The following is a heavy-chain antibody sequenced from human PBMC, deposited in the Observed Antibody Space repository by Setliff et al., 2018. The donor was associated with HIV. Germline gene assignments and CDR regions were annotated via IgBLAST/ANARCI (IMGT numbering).Heavy chain of an antibody. CDR3: AKRPGYGYPFHI. D-gene: IGHD5-18*01. J-gene: IGHJ3*02. V-gene: IGHV4-30-4*08. Sequence: TLSLTCTVSGGSISSDDYYWNWIRQPPGKGLEWIGYITYSGSAYYSPSLKSRVTISIDMSKSQFSLKLTSVAAADTAVYYCAKRPGYGYPFHIWGQGTMVTVSS. CDR1: GGSISSDDYY. CDR2: ITYSGSA.